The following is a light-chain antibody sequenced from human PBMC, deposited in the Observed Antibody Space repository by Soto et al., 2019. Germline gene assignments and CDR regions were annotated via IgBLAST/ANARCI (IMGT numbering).Light chain of an antibody. CDR2: DIS. V-gene: IGKV3-11*01. CDR1: QSVSGRY. CDR3: QQRSNRIT. Sequence: EIVMTQSPATLSVSLGERSTLXXRASQSVSGRYLAWYQQKPGQAPXFLIYDISTRAAAIPARFSGSGSGTDFTLTVSSLEPEDFALYYCQQRSNRITFGQGTRLEIK. J-gene: IGKJ5*01.